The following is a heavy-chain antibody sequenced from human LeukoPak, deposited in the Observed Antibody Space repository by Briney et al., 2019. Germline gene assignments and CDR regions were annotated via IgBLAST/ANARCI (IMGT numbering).Heavy chain of an antibody. D-gene: IGHD3-22*01. CDR1: GYTLTELS. CDR2: FDPEDGET. Sequence: ASVKVSCKVSGYTLTELSMHWVRQAPGKGLEWMGGFDPEDGETIYAQKFQGRVTMTEDTSTDTAYMELRSLRSDDTAVYYCARVRKVITTRLMYYFDYWGQGTLVTVSS. V-gene: IGHV1-24*01. CDR3: ARVRKVITTRLMYYFDY. J-gene: IGHJ4*02.